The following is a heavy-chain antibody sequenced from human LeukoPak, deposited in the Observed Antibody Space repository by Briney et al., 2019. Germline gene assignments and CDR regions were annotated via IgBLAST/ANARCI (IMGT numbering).Heavy chain of an antibody. CDR1: GGSISSYY. J-gene: IGHJ4*02. V-gene: IGHV4-59*01. Sequence: PSETLSLTCTDSGGSISSYYWSWIRQPPGKGLEWIGYIYYSGSTNYNPSLKSRVTISVDTSKNQFSLKLSSVTAADTAVYYCARDLAAAGFDYWGQGTLVTVSS. CDR2: IYYSGST. D-gene: IGHD6-13*01. CDR3: ARDLAAAGFDY.